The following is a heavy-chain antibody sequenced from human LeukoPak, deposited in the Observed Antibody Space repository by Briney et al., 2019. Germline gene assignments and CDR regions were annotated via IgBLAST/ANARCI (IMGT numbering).Heavy chain of an antibody. CDR2: ISTNGGST. CDR3: ARDWGYDSGTYCVH. D-gene: IGHD3-10*01. V-gene: IGHV3-64*01. CDR1: GFTFSSYA. Sequence: GGSLRLSCAASGFTFSSYAMHWVRQAPGKGLEYVSSISTNGGSTYYANSVKGRFTISRDNSKNMLYLQMGSLRAEDMAVYYCARDWGYDSGTYCVHWGQGTLVSVSS. J-gene: IGHJ4*02.